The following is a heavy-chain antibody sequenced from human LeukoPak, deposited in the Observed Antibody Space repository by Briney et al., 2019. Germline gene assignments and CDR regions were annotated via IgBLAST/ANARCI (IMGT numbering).Heavy chain of an antibody. Sequence: SQTLSLTCAIYGDSVPSTRAAWNWIRQSPSRGLEWLGRTYYRSKWYNDYAVSVKSRITISPDTSKNQFSLQLNSVTPEDTAVYYCARVNSWTEEPDTGFDYWGQGTLVTVSS. CDR1: GDSVPSTRAA. V-gene: IGHV6-1*01. CDR2: TYYRSKWYN. D-gene: IGHD1-14*01. J-gene: IGHJ4*02. CDR3: ARVNSWTEEPDTGFDY.